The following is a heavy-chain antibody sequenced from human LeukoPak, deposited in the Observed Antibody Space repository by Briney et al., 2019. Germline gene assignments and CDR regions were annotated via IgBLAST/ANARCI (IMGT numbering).Heavy chain of an antibody. J-gene: IGHJ4*02. V-gene: IGHV7-4-1*02. CDR2: INTNTGNP. Sequence: GASMKVSCKASGYTFTSYAMNWVRQAPGQGLEWMGWINTNTGNPTYAQGFTGRFVFSLDTSVSTAYLQISSLKAEDTAVYYCAREGRTYRGASPFPGDYGGRGPLVTVPS. CDR1: GYTFTSYA. D-gene: IGHD3-16*01. CDR3: AREGRTYRGASPFPGDY.